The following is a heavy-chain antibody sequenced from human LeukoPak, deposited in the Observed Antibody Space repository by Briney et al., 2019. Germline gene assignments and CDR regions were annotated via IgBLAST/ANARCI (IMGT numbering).Heavy chain of an antibody. CDR2: INPNSGGT. D-gene: IGHD3-9*01. CDR1: GYTVTGYY. Sequence: ASVKVSCKASGYTVTGYYMHWVRQAPGQGLEWMGWINPNSGGTNYAQKFQGRVTMTRDTSISTAYMELSRLRSDDTAVYYCARNYDILTGLYYMDVWGKGTTVTISS. CDR3: ARNYDILTGLYYMDV. V-gene: IGHV1-2*02. J-gene: IGHJ6*03.